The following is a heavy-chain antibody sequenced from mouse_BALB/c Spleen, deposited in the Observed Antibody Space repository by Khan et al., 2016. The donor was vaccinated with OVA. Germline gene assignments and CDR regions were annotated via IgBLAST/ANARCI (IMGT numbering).Heavy chain of an antibody. J-gene: IGHJ4*01. CDR1: GYTFPEYT. V-gene: IGHV1-18*01. CDR3: TRDAGRY. CDR2: INPTNGGT. D-gene: IGHD3-3*01. Sequence: VQLKESGPELVKPGASVKISCKTSGYTFPEYTVHWVKQSLGKSLDWIGVINPTNGGTAYNQKFKGKATLTVDKSSSTAYMEFRSLTSEDSAVYSCTRDAGRYWGQGTSVTVAS.